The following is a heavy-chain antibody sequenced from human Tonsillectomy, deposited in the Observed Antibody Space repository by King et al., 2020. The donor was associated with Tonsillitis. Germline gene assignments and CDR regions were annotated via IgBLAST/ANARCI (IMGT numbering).Heavy chain of an antibody. V-gene: IGHV4-34*01. D-gene: IGHD3-3*01. J-gene: IGHJ4*02. CDR2: INQSGST. CDR1: GGSFSGYY. Sequence: VQLQQWGAGLLKPSETLSLTCAVYGGSFSGYYWSWIRQPPGKGLEWIGEINQSGSTNYNPSLKSRVTISVDTSKNQFSLKLSSVTAADAAVYYCASYHDLTYWGQGTLVTVSS. CDR3: ASYHDLTY.